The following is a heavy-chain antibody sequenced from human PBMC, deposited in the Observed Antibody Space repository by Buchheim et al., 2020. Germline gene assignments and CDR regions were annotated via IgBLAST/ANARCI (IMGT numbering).Heavy chain of an antibody. CDR1: GFTFSSYG. CDR3: AKEDCTNGVCLYYYYGMDV. V-gene: IGHV3-30*18. J-gene: IGHJ6*02. D-gene: IGHD2-8*01. Sequence: QVQLVESGGGVVQPGRSLRLSCAASGFTFSSYGMHWVRQAPGKGLEWVAVISYDGSNKYYADSLKGRFTISRDNSKNTLYLQMNSLRAEDTAVYYCAKEDCTNGVCLYYYYGMDVWGQGTT. CDR2: ISYDGSNK.